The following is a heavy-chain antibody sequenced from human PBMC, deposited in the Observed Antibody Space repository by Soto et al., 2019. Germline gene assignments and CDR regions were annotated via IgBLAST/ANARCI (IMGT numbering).Heavy chain of an antibody. CDR3: AKVKDSSGSPPFDY. CDR1: GFTFSSYA. D-gene: IGHD6-19*01. Sequence: GGSLRLSCAASGFTFSSYAMSWVRQAPGKGLEWVSAISGSGGSTYYVDSVKGRFTISRDNSKNTLYLQMNSLRAEDTAVYYCAKVKDSSGSPPFDYWGQGTLVTVSS. V-gene: IGHV3-23*01. CDR2: ISGSGGST. J-gene: IGHJ4*02.